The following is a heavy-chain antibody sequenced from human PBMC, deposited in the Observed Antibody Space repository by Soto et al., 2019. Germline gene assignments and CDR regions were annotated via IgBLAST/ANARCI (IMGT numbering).Heavy chain of an antibody. CDR3: ARVGPYYYYYYMDV. V-gene: IGHV1-8*01. J-gene: IGHJ6*03. Sequence: ASVKVSCKASGYTFTSYDINWVRQATGQGLEWMGWMNPNSGNTGYAQKFQGRVTMTRNTSISTAYMELSSLRSEDTAVYYCARVGPYYYYYYMDVWGKGTTVTVSS. CDR1: GYTFTSYD. CDR2: MNPNSGNT.